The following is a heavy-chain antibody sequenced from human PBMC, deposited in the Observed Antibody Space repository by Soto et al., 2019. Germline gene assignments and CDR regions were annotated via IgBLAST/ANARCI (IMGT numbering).Heavy chain of an antibody. V-gene: IGHV3-30-3*01. D-gene: IGHD3-3*01. J-gene: IGHJ6*02. Sequence: GGSLRLSCAASGFNFNNYWMHWVRQAPGKGLEWVAVISYDGSNKYYADSVKGRFTISRDNSKNTLYLQMNSLRAEDTAVYYCARDRYSYYDFWSGSLPYYYYGMDVWGQGTTVTVSS. CDR2: ISYDGSNK. CDR3: ARDRYSYYDFWSGSLPYYYYGMDV. CDR1: GFNFNNYW.